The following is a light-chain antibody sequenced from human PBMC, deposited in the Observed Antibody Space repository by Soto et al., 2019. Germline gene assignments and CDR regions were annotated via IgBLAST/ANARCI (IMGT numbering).Light chain of an antibody. J-gene: IGKJ1*01. Sequence: EIVLTQSPGTLSLSPGERATLSCRASQSVNSRYLAWYQQKPGQAPRLLIYGASSRATGIPDRFSGSGSGTDFTLTINRLEPEDFAVYYCQQYGSSLWTIGQGTKVEIK. V-gene: IGKV3-20*01. CDR2: GAS. CDR1: QSVNSRY. CDR3: QQYGSSLWT.